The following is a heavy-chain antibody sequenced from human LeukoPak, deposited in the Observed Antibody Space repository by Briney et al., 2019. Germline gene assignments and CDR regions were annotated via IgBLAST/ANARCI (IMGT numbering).Heavy chain of an antibody. V-gene: IGHV1-2*02. CDR1: GYTFIGYY. Sequence: GASVKVSCKASGYTFIGYYMHWVRQAPGQGLEWMGWINPNSGGTNYAQKFQGRVTMTRDTSISTAYMDLSRLRSDDTAVYYCARGMGVLVPAATWFDPWGQGTLVTVSS. CDR3: ARGMGVLVPAATWFDP. CDR2: INPNSGGT. D-gene: IGHD2-2*01. J-gene: IGHJ5*02.